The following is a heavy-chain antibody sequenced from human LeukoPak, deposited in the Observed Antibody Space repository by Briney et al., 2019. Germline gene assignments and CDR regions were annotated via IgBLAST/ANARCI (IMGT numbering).Heavy chain of an antibody. CDR1: GFTFSSYA. J-gene: IGHJ4*02. Sequence: GGSLRLSCAASGFTFSSYAMSWVRQAPGKGLEWVSAISGGGGSTYYADSVKGRFTIARDNSKTTLYLQINSLRAEDTAVYYCAKPRERGYSYGFDYWGPGTLVPVSS. V-gene: IGHV3-23*01. CDR3: AKPRERGYSYGFDY. CDR2: ISGGGGST. D-gene: IGHD5-18*01.